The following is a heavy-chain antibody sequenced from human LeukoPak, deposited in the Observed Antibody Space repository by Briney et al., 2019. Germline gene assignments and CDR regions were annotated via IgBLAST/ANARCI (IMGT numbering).Heavy chain of an antibody. V-gene: IGHV4-59*02. CDR2: IYHTGST. Sequence: SETLSLTCTISGGSVSDYYWSWIRQSPGKGLEWIGYIYHTGSTSYSPSLKSRVTISADTSQNQFSLKLSSVTAADTAVYYCASRKLGNNYWGQGTLVTVSS. J-gene: IGHJ4*02. CDR3: ASRKLGNNY. D-gene: IGHD7-27*01. CDR1: GGSVSDYY.